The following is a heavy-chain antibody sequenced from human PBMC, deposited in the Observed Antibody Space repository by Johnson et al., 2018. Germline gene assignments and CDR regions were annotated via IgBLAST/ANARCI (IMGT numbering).Heavy chain of an antibody. D-gene: IGHD1-1*01. CDR1: GFTFSSYG. CDR2: IWYDGGNK. Sequence: QVQLVESGGGVVQPGRSLRLSCAASGFTFSSYGMHWVRQAPGKGLEWVAVIWYDGGNKYYGDSVKGRFTISRDNSKNRLYVQMNSLRAEDTAVYYCASDRAQLEGVLEGDYYYGMDVWGQGTTVTVSS. V-gene: IGHV3-33*01. J-gene: IGHJ6*02. CDR3: ASDRAQLEGVLEGDYYYGMDV.